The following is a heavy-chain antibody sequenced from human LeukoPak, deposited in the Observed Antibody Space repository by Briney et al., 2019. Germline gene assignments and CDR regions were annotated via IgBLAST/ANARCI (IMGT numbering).Heavy chain of an antibody. V-gene: IGHV3-11*01. CDR2: ISSSGSTI. CDR1: GFTFSDYY. CDR3: ARVSRDGYNLPDY. J-gene: IGHJ4*02. D-gene: IGHD5-24*01. Sequence: GGSLRLSCAASGFTFSDYYMSWIRQAPGKGLDWVSYISSSGSTIYYADSVKGRFTISRDNAKNSLYLQMDSLRAEDTAVYYCARVSRDGYNLPDYWGQGTLVTVS.